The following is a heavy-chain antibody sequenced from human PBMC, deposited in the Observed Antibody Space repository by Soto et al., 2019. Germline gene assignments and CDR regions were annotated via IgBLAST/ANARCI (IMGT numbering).Heavy chain of an antibody. Sequence: DVQLLESGGGLVQPGGSLRLSCAASGFTFNNYVMSWVRQAPGKGLEWVATISGSTVTTFYADSVKGRFTISRDNSQNTLDLANKSLRGQNGAIYYLAERGIGWFKWGPFGVWGPGTMVTVSS. J-gene: IGHJ3*01. CDR1: GFTFNNYV. CDR3: AERGIGWFKWGPFGV. CDR2: ISGSTVTT. V-gene: IGHV3-23*01. D-gene: IGHD6-19*01.